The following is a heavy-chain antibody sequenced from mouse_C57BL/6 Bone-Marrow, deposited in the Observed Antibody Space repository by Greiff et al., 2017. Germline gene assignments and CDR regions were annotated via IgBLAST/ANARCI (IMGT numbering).Heavy chain of an antibody. V-gene: IGHV1-4*02. CDR3: ARERGIYYVNYGYAMDY. D-gene: IGHD2-1*01. J-gene: IGHJ4*01. Sequence: VQLQQSAAELARPGAAVKMSCKASGYTFTSYTMHWVKQRPGQGLEWIGYINPSSGYIEYNQKFKDKTTLTADKSSSTAYMQLSSLTSEDSAVFYCARERGIYYVNYGYAMDYWGQGTSVTVSS. CDR1: GYTFTSYT. CDR2: INPSSGYI.